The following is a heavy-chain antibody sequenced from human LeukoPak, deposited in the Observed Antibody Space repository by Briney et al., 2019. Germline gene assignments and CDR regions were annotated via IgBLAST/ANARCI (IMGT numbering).Heavy chain of an antibody. Sequence: GASVKASCKXSGYTFTGYYMHWVRQAPRQGLEWMGRINPNSGGTNYAQKFQGRVTMTRDTSISTAYMELSRLRSDDTAVYYCARDLTMVVTRDYWGQGTLVTVSS. J-gene: IGHJ4*02. CDR1: GYTFTGYY. CDR2: INPNSGGT. CDR3: ARDLTMVVTRDY. V-gene: IGHV1-2*06. D-gene: IGHD4/OR15-4a*01.